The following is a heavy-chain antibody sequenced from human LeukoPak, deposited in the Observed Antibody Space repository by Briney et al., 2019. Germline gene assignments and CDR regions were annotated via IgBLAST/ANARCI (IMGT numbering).Heavy chain of an antibody. CDR1: GFTFSSYE. D-gene: IGHD2-15*01. CDR3: ARGSYCSGVSCYYGY. J-gene: IGHJ4*02. V-gene: IGHV3-48*03. CDR2: ISSSGSTK. Sequence: WGSLRLSCAASGFTFSSYEMNWVRQAPGKGPEWVSYISSSGSTKYYADSVKGRFTISRDNAKNSLYLQVNSLRAEDTAVYYCARGSYCSGVSCYYGYWGQGTLVTVSS.